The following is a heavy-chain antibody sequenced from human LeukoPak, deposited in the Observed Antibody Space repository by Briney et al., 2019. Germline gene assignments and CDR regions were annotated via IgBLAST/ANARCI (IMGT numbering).Heavy chain of an antibody. Sequence: PGGSLRLSCAASGFTFSSYSMNWVRQAPGKGLEWVSSISSSSSYIYYADSVKGRFTISRDNSKNTLYVQMNSLRPEDTAVYYCAKDLSSGGGYDWGQGTLVTVSS. D-gene: IGHD3-16*01. V-gene: IGHV3-21*01. CDR2: ISSSSSYI. J-gene: IGHJ4*02. CDR1: GFTFSSYS. CDR3: AKDLSSGGGYD.